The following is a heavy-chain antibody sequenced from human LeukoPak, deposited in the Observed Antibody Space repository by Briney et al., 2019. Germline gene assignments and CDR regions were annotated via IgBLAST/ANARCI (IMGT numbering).Heavy chain of an antibody. CDR1: GFSFSSYG. V-gene: IGHV3-33*01. CDR3: ARDVAHGARGYFDY. Sequence: PGGSLRLSCATSGFSFSSYGMHWVRQAPGKGLEWVAVIWYDGSNKYYADSVKGRFTISRDNSKNTLYLQVDSLRAEDTAVYYCARDVAHGARGYFDYWGQGTPVTVSS. J-gene: IGHJ4*02. CDR2: IWYDGSNK. D-gene: IGHD4-17*01.